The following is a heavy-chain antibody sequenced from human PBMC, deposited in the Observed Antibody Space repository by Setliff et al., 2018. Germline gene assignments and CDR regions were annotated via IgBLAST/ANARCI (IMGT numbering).Heavy chain of an antibody. CDR1: GGTFSSSG. Sequence: GASVKVSCKSSGGTFSSSGITWVRQAPGQGLQWLGRFIPILGATNYAQNFQGRVTISADESSSTAYMELSSLRSEDTAVYYCARDTRDKYDRSGYYLSLDSWGQGSLVTVSS. CDR2: FIPILGAT. D-gene: IGHD3-22*01. V-gene: IGHV1-69*13. CDR3: ARDTRDKYDRSGYYLSLDS. J-gene: IGHJ4*02.